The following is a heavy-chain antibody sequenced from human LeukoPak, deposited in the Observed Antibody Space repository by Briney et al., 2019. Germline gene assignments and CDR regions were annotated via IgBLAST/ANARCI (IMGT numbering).Heavy chain of an antibody. V-gene: IGHV3-21*04. CDR3: AKDKSTIAAAVSVY. CDR2: ISSSSSYI. CDR1: GFTFSSYS. D-gene: IGHD6-13*01. J-gene: IGHJ4*02. Sequence: PGGSLRLSCAASGFTFSSYSMNWVRQAPGKGLEWVSSISSSSSYIYYADSVKGRFTISRDNAKNSLYLQMYSLRAEDTAVYYCAKDKSTIAAAVSVYWGQGTLVTVSS.